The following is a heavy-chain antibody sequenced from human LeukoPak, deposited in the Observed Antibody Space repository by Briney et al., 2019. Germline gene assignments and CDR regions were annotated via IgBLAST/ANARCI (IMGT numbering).Heavy chain of an antibody. V-gene: IGHV1-2*02. D-gene: IGHD2-2*01. CDR3: ASALRGYCSSTTCYLIDY. J-gene: IGHJ4*02. Sequence: ASVKVSCKASGYTFTGYYMHWVRQAPGQGLEWMGWINPNSGDTNYAQNFLGRVTMTRDTTISTAYMELSRLTPDDTAMYYCASALRGYCSSTTCYLIDYWGQGSLVTVSS. CDR1: GYTFTGYY. CDR2: INPNSGDT.